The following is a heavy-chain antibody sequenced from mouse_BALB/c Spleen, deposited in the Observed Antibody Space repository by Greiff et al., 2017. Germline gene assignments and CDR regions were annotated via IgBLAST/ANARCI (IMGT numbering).Heavy chain of an antibody. V-gene: IGHV10-1*02. CDR3: VRQQLGFAY. Sequence: EVKLVESGGGLVQPKGSLKLSCAASGFTFNTYAMNWVRQAPGKGLEWVARIRSKSNNYATYYADSVKDRFTISRDDSQSMLYLQMNNLKTEDTAMYYCVRQQLGFAYWGQGTLVTVSA. J-gene: IGHJ3*01. D-gene: IGHD3-1*01. CDR1: GFTFNTYA. CDR2: IRSKSNNYAT.